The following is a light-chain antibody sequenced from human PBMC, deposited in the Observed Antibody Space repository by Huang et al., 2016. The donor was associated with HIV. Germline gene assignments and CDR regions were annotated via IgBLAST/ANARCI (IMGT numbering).Light chain of an antibody. CDR2: GAS. Sequence: DVQMTQSPSSLSASVGDRVTIACRASQTIVTYLNWYQQKPGKVPSLLIYGASNLHSGVPSRFSGSGSGTDFTRTISSLQPEDFATYYWQQSHSLPPAFGPGTIVDFE. J-gene: IGKJ3*01. CDR3: QQSHSLPPA. V-gene: IGKV1-39*01. CDR1: QTIVTY.